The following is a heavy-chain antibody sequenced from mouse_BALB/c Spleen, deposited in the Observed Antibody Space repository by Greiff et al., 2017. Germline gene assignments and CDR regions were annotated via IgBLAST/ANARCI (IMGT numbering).Heavy chain of an antibody. CDR2: INPNNGGT. V-gene: IGHV1-18*01. CDR1: GYTFTDYN. CDR3: AREDYGGYWYFDV. Sequence: EVKLQESGPELVKPGASVKIPCKASGYTFTDYNMYWVKQSHGKSLEWIGDINPNNGGTIYNQKFKGKATLTVDKSSSTAYMELRSLTSEDTAVYYCAREDYGGYWYFDVWGAGTTVTVSS. J-gene: IGHJ1*01. D-gene: IGHD2-4*01.